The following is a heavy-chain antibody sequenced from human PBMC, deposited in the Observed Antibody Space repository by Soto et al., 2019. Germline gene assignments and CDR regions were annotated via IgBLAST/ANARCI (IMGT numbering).Heavy chain of an antibody. CDR2: ISGSGDTI. V-gene: IGHV3-11*01. D-gene: IGHD3-9*01. CDR3: FDIFF. Sequence: QVNLVESGGGLVKPGGSLRLSCAASGFAFSDHYMTWIRQAPGKGLEWISFISGSGDTIHYADSVRGRFTISRDNGKNSLYLQMSNLRAEDTAVYYCFDIFFRGQGTMVTVSS. J-gene: IGHJ3*01. CDR1: GFAFSDHY.